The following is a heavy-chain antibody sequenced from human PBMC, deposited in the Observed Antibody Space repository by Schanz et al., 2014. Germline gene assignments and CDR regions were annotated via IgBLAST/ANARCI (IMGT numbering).Heavy chain of an antibody. Sequence: EVQLVESGGGLVQPGGSLRLSCATSGFTFTTFAMTWVRQAPGQGLEWLSYISGSGNTIYYADSVKGRFTISRDNAKNSLSLQMDRLRDEDTAVYYCARRYSGRYCFDYWGQGTLVAVSS. CDR3: ARRYSGRYCFDY. CDR1: GFTFTTFA. D-gene: IGHD1-26*01. J-gene: IGHJ4*02. CDR2: ISGSGNTI. V-gene: IGHV3-48*02.